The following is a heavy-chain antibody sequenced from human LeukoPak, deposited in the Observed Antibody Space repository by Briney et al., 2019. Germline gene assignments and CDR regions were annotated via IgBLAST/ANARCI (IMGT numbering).Heavy chain of an antibody. J-gene: IGHJ5*02. CDR2: INSDGTIT. CDR3: AREYWGFSNWFDP. D-gene: IGHD2-15*01. CDR1: GFTFSSYW. Sequence: PGGSLRLSCAASGFTFSSYWMYWVRQAPGKGLVYVSRINSDGTITYYADSVKGRFTISRDNARNTLYLQMNSLTGEDTAVYYCAREYWGFSNWFDPWGQGTLVTVST. V-gene: IGHV3-74*01.